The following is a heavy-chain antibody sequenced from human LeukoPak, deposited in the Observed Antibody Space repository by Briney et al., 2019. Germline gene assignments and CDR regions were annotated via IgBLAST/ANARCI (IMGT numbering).Heavy chain of an antibody. D-gene: IGHD4-17*01. V-gene: IGHV3-66*01. Sequence: GGSLRLSCAASGFTVSSNYMSWVRQAPGKGLEWVSVIYSGGSTYYADSVKGRFTISRDNSKNTLYLQMNSLRAEDTAVYCCARDVGGDYSDAFDIWGQGTMVTVSS. CDR2: IYSGGST. J-gene: IGHJ3*02. CDR3: ARDVGGDYSDAFDI. CDR1: GFTVSSNY.